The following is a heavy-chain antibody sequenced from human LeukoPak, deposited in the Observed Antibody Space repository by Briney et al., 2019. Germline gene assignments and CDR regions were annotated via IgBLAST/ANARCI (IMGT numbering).Heavy chain of an antibody. CDR3: ARGFELDY. CDR1: GFTFSSFW. J-gene: IGHJ4*02. Sequence: GGSLRLSCAASGFTFSSFWMSWVRQAPGKGLGWVANIKQEGSEKYYVGSVKGRSTISRDDARNSLYLQMNSLRAEDTAVYFCARGFELDYWGQGTLVTVSS. CDR2: IKQEGSEK. V-gene: IGHV3-7*01.